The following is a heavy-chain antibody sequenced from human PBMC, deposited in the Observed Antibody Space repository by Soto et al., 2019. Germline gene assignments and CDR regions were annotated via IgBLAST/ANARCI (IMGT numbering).Heavy chain of an antibody. D-gene: IGHD2-2*01. CDR2: IWFDGSKK. CDR3: ARDRLVPYGYGMDV. CDR1: GLNIMSYG. V-gene: IGHV3-33*01. Sequence: GGSKRLSCTAAGLNIMSYGIHWVRKNTGKGLEWVALIWFDGSKKYYVDSVKGRFAVSRDNSKNTLYLQMNSLRVEDTAVYYCARDRLVPYGYGMDVWGQGTTVTVSS. J-gene: IGHJ6*02.